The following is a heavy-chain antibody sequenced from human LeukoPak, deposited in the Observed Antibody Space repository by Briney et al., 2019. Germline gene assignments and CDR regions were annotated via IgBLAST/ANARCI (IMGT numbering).Heavy chain of an antibody. CDR1: GLSLSTSGVG. D-gene: IGHD6-19*01. CDR2: IYWDDDK. Sequence: SGPTLVNPTQTLTLTCTFSGLSLSTSGVGVGWIRQPPGKALEWLALIYWDDDKRYSPSLKSRLTITKDTSKNQVVLTMTNMDPVDTATYYCAHTRITVAGKGFDYWGQGTLVTVSS. J-gene: IGHJ4*02. CDR3: AHTRITVAGKGFDY. V-gene: IGHV2-5*02.